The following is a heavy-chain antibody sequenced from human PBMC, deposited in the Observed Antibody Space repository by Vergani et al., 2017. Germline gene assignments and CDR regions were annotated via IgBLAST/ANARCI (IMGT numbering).Heavy chain of an antibody. CDR1: GFTFNNYR. J-gene: IGHJ4*02. CDR3: ARLSYDTTPYLQGGYDC. CDR2: ITWRSHTI. D-gene: IGHD3-22*01. Sequence: EVHLEESGGDLVQPGGSLRLSCAASGFTFNNYRMNWVRQAPGKGLEWVSHITWRSHTIHYADSVKGRFTISRDNSKNMLYLQMNSLRAEDTAVYYCARLSYDTTPYLQGGYDCWGQGTLVSVSS. V-gene: IGHV3-48*01.